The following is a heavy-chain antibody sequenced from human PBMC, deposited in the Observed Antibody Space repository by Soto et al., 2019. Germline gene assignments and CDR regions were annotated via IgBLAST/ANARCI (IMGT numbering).Heavy chain of an antibody. CDR2: INAGNGNT. D-gene: IGHD6-13*01. Sequence: ASVKVSCKASGYTFTSYAMHWVLQAPGQRLEWMGWINAGNGNTKYSQKFQGRVTITRDTSASTAYMELSSLRSEDTAVYYCARDYSSSWVNWFDPWGQGTLVTVSS. J-gene: IGHJ5*02. CDR3: ARDYSSSWVNWFDP. V-gene: IGHV1-3*01. CDR1: GYTFTSYA.